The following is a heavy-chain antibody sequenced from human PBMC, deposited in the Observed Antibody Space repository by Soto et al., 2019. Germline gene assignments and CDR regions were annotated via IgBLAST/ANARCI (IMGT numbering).Heavy chain of an antibody. CDR2: ISGSGGST. D-gene: IGHD3-9*01. J-gene: IGHJ5*02. CDR3: AKDPRLYDILTGYFSNWFDP. Sequence: EVQLLESGGGLVQPGGSLRLSCAASGFTFSSYAMSWVRQAPGKGLEWVSAISGSGGSTYYTDSVKGRFTISRDNSKNTLYLQMNSLRAEDTAVYYCAKDPRLYDILTGYFSNWFDPWGQGTLVTVSS. V-gene: IGHV3-23*01. CDR1: GFTFSSYA.